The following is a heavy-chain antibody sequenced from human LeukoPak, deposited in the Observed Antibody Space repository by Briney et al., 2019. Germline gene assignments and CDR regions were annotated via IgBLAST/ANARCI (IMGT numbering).Heavy chain of an antibody. J-gene: IGHJ5*02. CDR1: GYTFTSYY. CDR3: ARAPRDYVMKGGLDP. CDR2: INPSGGST. D-gene: IGHD4-17*01. V-gene: IGHV1-46*01. Sequence: ASVKVSCKASGYTFTSYYMHWVRQAPGQGLEWMGIINPSGGSTSYAQKFQGRVTITADKSTSTAYMELSSLRSEDTAVYYCARAPRDYVMKGGLDPWGQGTLVTVSS.